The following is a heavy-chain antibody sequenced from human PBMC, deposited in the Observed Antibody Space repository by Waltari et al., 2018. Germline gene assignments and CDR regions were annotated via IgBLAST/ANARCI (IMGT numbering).Heavy chain of an antibody. CDR1: GFPIGSEYY. CDR2: TYPSGSA. CDR3: ARLSPYTSSGDFFDP. D-gene: IGHD2-21*02. V-gene: IGHV4-38-2*01. J-gene: IGHJ5*02. Sequence: QVQLQESGPRLVKPSETLSLTCSVSGFPIGSEYYWAWVRQSPGEGLVWIGRTYPSGSADYNPSLKGRVTISVDTSKNQFSLKLTSVTVADSGVYYCARLSPYTSSGDFFDPWGQGALVTVSS.